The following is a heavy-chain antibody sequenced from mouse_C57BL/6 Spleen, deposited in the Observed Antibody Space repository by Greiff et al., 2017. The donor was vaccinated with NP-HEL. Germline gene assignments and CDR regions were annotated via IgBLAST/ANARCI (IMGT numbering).Heavy chain of an antibody. J-gene: IGHJ1*03. CDR1: GYTFTSYT. Sequence: QVQLQQSGAELARPGASVQMSCKASGYTFTSYTMHWVKQRPGQGLEWIGYINPSSGYTKYNQKFKDKATLTADKSSSTAYMQLSSLTSEDSAVYYCARADYDKYFDVWGTGTTVTVSS. V-gene: IGHV1-4*01. D-gene: IGHD2-4*01. CDR2: INPSSGYT. CDR3: ARADYDKYFDV.